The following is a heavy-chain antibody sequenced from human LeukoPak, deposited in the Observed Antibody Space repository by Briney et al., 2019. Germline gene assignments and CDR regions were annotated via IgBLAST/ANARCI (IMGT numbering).Heavy chain of an antibody. V-gene: IGHV4-39*02. J-gene: IGHJ4*02. CDR2: IYYSGST. D-gene: IGHD4-17*01. Sequence: ASETLSLTCTVSGGSISSSSYYWGWIRQPPGKGLEWIGSIYYSGSTYYNPSLKSRVTISVDTSKNQFSLKLSSVTAADTAVYYCAREPSHLRAIDYWGQGTLVTVS. CDR3: AREPSHLRAIDY. CDR1: GGSISSSSYY.